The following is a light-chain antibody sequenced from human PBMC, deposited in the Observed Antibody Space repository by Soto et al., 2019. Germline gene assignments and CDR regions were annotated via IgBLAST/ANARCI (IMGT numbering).Light chain of an antibody. CDR2: DAS. CDR1: QSVSAY. CDR3: QLRGN. V-gene: IGKV3-11*01. Sequence: EFVLTQSPATLSLSPGERATLSCRVSQSVSAYLAWYQQKPGQAPRLLIYDASNRATGIPARFSGSGSGTDFTLTISSLETEDFAVYYCQLRGNFGPGTKVDL. J-gene: IGKJ3*01.